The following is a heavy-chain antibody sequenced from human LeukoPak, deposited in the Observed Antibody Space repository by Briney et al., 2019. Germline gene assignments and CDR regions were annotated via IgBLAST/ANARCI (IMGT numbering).Heavy chain of an antibody. J-gene: IGHJ4*02. CDR1: GFTFSSYA. Sequence: GGSLRLSCAASGFTFSSYAMHWVRQAPGKGLEYVSAISSNGGSTYYANSVKGRFTISRDNSKNTLYLQMNSLRAEDTAVYYCAKGVAARYIDYWGQGTLVTVSS. CDR3: AKGVAARYIDY. D-gene: IGHD6-6*01. V-gene: IGHV3-64*01. CDR2: ISSNGGST.